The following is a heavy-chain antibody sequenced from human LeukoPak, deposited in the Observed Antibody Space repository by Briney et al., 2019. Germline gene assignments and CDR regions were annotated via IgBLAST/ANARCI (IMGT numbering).Heavy chain of an antibody. Sequence: GGSLRLSCAASGFTFSDYYMSWIRQAPGKGLEWVSYISSSGTTIYYADSVKGRFTISRDNAKNSLYLQMNSLRAEDTAVYYCARDTHYDFWSGAFDYWGQGTLVTVSS. J-gene: IGHJ4*02. CDR3: ARDTHYDFWSGAFDY. D-gene: IGHD3-3*01. V-gene: IGHV3-11*01. CDR2: ISSSGTTI. CDR1: GFTFSDYY.